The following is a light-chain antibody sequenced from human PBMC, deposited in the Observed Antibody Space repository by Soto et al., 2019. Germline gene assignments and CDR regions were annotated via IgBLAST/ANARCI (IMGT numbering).Light chain of an antibody. Sequence: DIQITQSASYVSASVGDSVTITCRASQDIASWLAWYQQKPGKAPNLLIYGASTLQSGVPSRFSGSRSGTDFTLTISSLQPEDFATYYCQQATSFPLTFGGGTKVEIK. CDR2: GAS. J-gene: IGKJ4*01. V-gene: IGKV1D-12*01. CDR1: QDIASW. CDR3: QQATSFPLT.